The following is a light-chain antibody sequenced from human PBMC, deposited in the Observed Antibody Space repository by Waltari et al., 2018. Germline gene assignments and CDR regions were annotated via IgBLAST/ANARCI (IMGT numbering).Light chain of an antibody. CDR2: FGS. CDR3: MQVLQAPLT. J-gene: IGKJ4*01. Sequence: EIVMTQSPRSLPVTPGEPASISCRSSQSLLYSDGYHYLDWYLQKPGQPPQLLIFFGSIRASGVPDRFSGSGSGTDFTLKISRVEAEDVGVYYCMQVLQAPLTFGGGTKVDIK. V-gene: IGKV2-28*01. CDR1: QSLLYSDGYHY.